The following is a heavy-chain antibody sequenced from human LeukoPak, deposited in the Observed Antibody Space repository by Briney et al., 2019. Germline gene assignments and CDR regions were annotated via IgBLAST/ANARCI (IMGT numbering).Heavy chain of an antibody. CDR2: IYYSGST. D-gene: IGHD3-3*01. V-gene: IGHV4-39*01. CDR3: ARSTYHDFWSGYYTGFLVDY. J-gene: IGHJ4*02. Sequence: PSETLSLTCTVSGGSISSSSYYWGWIRQPPGKGLEWIGTIYYSGSTYYNPSLKSRVTISVDTSKNQFSLELSSVTAADTAVYYCARSTYHDFWSGYYTGFLVDYWGRGTLVTVSS. CDR1: GGSISSSSYY.